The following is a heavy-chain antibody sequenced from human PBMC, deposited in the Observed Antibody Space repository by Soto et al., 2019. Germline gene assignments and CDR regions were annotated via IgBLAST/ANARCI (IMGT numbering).Heavy chain of an antibody. CDR3: ARLDYGDYSWFGP. Sequence: QVQLVQSGAEVKKPGSSVKVSCKASGGTFSTYTLSWVRQAPGQGLEWMGRIVPILRLANYTQKFQGRVTITADRTTSTVYMALHSLRSEDTAVYYCARLDYGDYSWFGPWGQGNLVTVSS. J-gene: IGHJ5*02. CDR2: IVPILRLA. D-gene: IGHD4-17*01. V-gene: IGHV1-69*02. CDR1: GGTFSTYT.